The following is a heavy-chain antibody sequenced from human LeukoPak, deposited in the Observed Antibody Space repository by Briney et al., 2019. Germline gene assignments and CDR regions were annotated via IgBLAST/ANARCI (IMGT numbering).Heavy chain of an antibody. D-gene: IGHD5-24*01. CDR2: ISYDGSNK. J-gene: IGHJ4*02. V-gene: IGHV3-30*18. CDR1: GFTFSSYG. CDR3: AKSRDGYNYIDY. Sequence: GGSLRLSCAASGFTFSSYGMHWVRQAPGKGLEWVAVISYDGSNKYYADSVKGQFTISRDNSKNTLYLQMNSLRAEDTAVYYCAKSRDGYNYIDYWGQGTLVTVSS.